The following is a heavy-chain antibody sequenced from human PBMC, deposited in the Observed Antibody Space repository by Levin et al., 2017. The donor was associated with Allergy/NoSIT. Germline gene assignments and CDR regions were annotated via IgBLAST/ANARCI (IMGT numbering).Heavy chain of an antibody. CDR3: AREEQWLSTGAFDI. J-gene: IGHJ3*02. CDR2: IYSGGST. CDR1: GFTVSSNY. Sequence: SCAASGFTVSSNYMSWVRQAPGKGLEWVSVIYSGGSTYYADSVKGRFTISRDNSKNTLYLQMNSLRAEDTAVYYCAREEQWLSTGAFDIWGQGTMVTVSS. D-gene: IGHD6-19*01. V-gene: IGHV3-53*01.